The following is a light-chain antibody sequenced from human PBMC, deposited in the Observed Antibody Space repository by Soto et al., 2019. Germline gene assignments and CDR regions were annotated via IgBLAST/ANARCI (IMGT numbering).Light chain of an antibody. V-gene: IGKV1-39*01. CDR1: QSISTY. J-gene: IGKJ1*01. CDR2: AAS. Sequence: DIQMTQSPSSLSASVGDRVTITCRASQSISTYLNWYQQKPGKAPKLLIYAASTLQSGVPSRLSGSGSGTDFRLTITSLQPEDIATYYCQQSSTTPRTVGQGTSVDFK. CDR3: QQSSTTPRT.